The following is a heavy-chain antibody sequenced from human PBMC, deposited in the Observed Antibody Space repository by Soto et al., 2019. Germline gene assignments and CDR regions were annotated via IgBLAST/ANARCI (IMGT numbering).Heavy chain of an antibody. CDR2: IYYSGST. CDR3: ARRKLERSNSFDY. V-gene: IGHV4-39*01. Sequence: QLQLQESGPGLVKPSETLSLTCTVSGGSISSSSYYWGWIRQPPGKGLEWIGNIYYSGSTYYNPSLKSRVTISVDTSNNQFSLKLSSVTAANTAVDYCARRKLERSNSFDYWGQGTLVTVSS. CDR1: GGSISSSSYY. J-gene: IGHJ4*02. D-gene: IGHD1-1*01.